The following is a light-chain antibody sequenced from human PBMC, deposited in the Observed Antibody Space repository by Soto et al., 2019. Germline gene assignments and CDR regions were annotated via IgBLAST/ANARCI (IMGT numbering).Light chain of an antibody. V-gene: IGLV2-14*01. Sequence: QSALTPPASVSGSPGQSITISCTGTSSDVGGYDFVSWYQQHPGKAPKLIFYDVSYRPSGVSNRFSGSNSGSTASLTISGLQAEEEADYSCSSFRSGSTLVFGGGTKVTVL. CDR3: SSFRSGSTLV. CDR1: SSDVGGYDF. CDR2: DVS. J-gene: IGLJ2*01.